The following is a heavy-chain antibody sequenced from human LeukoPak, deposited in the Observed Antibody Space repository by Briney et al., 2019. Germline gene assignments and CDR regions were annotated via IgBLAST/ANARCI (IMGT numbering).Heavy chain of an antibody. D-gene: IGHD2-15*01. J-gene: IGHJ4*02. CDR1: GGSISSYY. V-gene: IGHV4-59*01. CDR3: ARGSLLAADFDY. CDR2: IYYSGST. Sequence: SETLSLTCTVSGGSISSYYWSWIRQPPRKGLEWIGYIYYSGSTNYNPSLKSRVTISVDTSKNQFSLKLSSVTAADTAVYYCARGSLLAADFDYWGQGTLVTVSS.